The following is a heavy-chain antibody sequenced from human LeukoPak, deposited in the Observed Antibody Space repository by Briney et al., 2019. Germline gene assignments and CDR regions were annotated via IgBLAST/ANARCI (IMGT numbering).Heavy chain of an antibody. V-gene: IGHV3-23*01. CDR2: ISGSGGST. J-gene: IGHJ6*02. CDR1: GFTFSSYA. CDR3: AKSRDDYYYYGMDV. Sequence: GGSLRLSCAASGFTFSSYAMRWVRQAPGKGLEWVSVISGSGGSTYYADSVKGRFTISRDNSKNTLYLQMNSLRAEDTAVYYCAKSRDDYYYYGMDVWGQGTTVTVSS.